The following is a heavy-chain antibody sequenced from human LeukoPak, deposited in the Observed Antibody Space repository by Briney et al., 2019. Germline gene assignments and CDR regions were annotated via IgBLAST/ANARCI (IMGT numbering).Heavy chain of an antibody. J-gene: IGHJ6*02. CDR3: ARGPYYDILTVRYYYGMDV. D-gene: IGHD3-9*01. CDR1: GGSFSGYY. Sequence: SETLSLTCAVYGGSFSGYYWSWIRQPPGKGLEWIGEINHSGSTTYNPSLKSRVTISVDTSKNQFSLKLSSVTAADTAVYYCARGPYYDILTVRYYYGMDVWGQGTTVTVSS. V-gene: IGHV4-34*01. CDR2: INHSGST.